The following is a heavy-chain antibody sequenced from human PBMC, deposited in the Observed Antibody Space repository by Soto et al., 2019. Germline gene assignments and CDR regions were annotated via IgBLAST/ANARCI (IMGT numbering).Heavy chain of an antibody. CDR3: HTGLKLGGDYGGFDY. J-gene: IGHJ4*02. Sequence: QVQLQQWGAGLLKPSETLSLTCAVYGGSFSGYYWSWIRQPPGKGLEWIGEINHSGSTNYNPSLKSRVTISVDTSKNQFSLKLSSVTAADTAVYYCHTGLKLGGDYGGFDYWGQGTLVTVSS. CDR2: INHSGST. CDR1: GGSFSGYY. D-gene: IGHD4-17*01. V-gene: IGHV4-34*01.